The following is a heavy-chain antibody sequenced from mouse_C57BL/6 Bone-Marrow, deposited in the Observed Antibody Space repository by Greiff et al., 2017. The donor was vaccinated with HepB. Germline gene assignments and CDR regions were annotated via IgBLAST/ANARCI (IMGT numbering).Heavy chain of an antibody. V-gene: IGHV1-4*01. Sequence: VQRVESGAELARPGASVKMSCKASGYTFTSYTMHWVKQRPGQGLEWIGYINPSRGYTKYNQKFKDKATLTADKSSSTAYMQLSSLTSEDSAVYYCARRTDYGSSYWYFDVWGTGTTVTVSS. CDR1: GYTFTSYT. CDR3: ARRTDYGSSYWYFDV. J-gene: IGHJ1*03. D-gene: IGHD1-1*01. CDR2: INPSRGYT.